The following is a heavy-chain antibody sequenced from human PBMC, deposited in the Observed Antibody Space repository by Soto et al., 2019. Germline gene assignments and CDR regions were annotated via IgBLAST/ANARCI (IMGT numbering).Heavy chain of an antibody. CDR3: ARHWAGYCSSTSCYKFDP. D-gene: IGHD2-2*02. CDR1: GGSISSSSYY. Sequence: SETLSLTCTVSGGSISSSSYYWGWIRQPPGKGLERIGSIYYSGSTYYNPSLKSRVTISVDTSKNQLSLRLSSVTAADTAVYYCARHWAGYCSSTSCYKFDPWGLGTLVTVSS. V-gene: IGHV4-39*01. J-gene: IGHJ5*02. CDR2: IYYSGST.